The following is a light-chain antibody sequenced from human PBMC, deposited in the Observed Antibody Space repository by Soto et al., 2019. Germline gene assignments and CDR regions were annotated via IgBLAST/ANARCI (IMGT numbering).Light chain of an antibody. CDR1: SSNIGAGYD. CDR3: QSYDSSLTNAV. J-gene: IGLJ2*01. Sequence: QSVLTQPPSVSGAPGQTITISWTGRSSNIGAGYDVHWYQQLPGRAPKLLIYGNNNRPSGVPDRFSGSKSGTSVSLAITGLRGEDEADYHCQSYDSSLTNAVFGGGTKLTAL. V-gene: IGLV1-40*01. CDR2: GNN.